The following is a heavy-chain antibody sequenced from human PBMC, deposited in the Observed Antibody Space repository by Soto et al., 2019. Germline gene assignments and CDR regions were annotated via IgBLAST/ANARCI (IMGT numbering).Heavy chain of an antibody. D-gene: IGHD2-2*01. Sequence: ASVKVSCKASGYTFTSYGISWVRHAPGQGLEWMGWISAYNGNTNYAQKLQGRVTMTTDTSTSTAYMELRSLRSDDTAVYYCARDRRYCSSTSCYGGNDYWGQGTLVTVSS. CDR1: GYTFTSYG. CDR2: ISAYNGNT. CDR3: ARDRRYCSSTSCYGGNDY. V-gene: IGHV1-18*01. J-gene: IGHJ4*02.